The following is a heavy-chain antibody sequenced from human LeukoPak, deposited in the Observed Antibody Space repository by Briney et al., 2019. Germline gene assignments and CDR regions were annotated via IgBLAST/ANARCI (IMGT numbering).Heavy chain of an antibody. CDR3: AKDWSDSSGYYYGPDAFDI. D-gene: IGHD3-22*01. J-gene: IGHJ3*02. CDR1: GFTFSSYA. V-gene: IGHV3-23*01. CDR2: ISGSGGST. Sequence: QPGGSLRLSCAASGFTFSSYAMSWVRQAPGKGLEWVSAISGSGGSTYYADSVKGRFTISRDNSKNTLYLQMNSLRAEDTAVYYCAKDWSDSSGYYYGPDAFDIWGQGTMVTVSS.